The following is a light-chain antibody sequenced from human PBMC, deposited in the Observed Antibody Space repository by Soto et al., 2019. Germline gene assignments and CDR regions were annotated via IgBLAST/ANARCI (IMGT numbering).Light chain of an antibody. Sequence: QSALTQPPSASGSTRQSVTSSCTGTSSEVGSYNYVSWYQQHPGKAPKLMIYEVIKRPSGVPDRFSGSKSGNTASLTVSGLQAEDEADYYCSSYAGSLYVFGTGTKLTVL. V-gene: IGLV2-8*01. CDR3: SSYAGSLYV. CDR1: SSEVGSYNY. J-gene: IGLJ1*01. CDR2: EVI.